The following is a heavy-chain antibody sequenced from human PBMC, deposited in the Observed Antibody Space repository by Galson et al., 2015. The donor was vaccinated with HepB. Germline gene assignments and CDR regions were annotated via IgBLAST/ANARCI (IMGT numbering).Heavy chain of an antibody. Sequence: SLRLSCAASGFTFSSYAMHWVRQAPGKGLEWVAVISYDGSNKYYADSVKGRFTISRDNSKNTLYLQMNSLRAEDTAVYYCAREGGSGHFDYWGQGTLVTVSS. V-gene: IGHV3-30*04. D-gene: IGHD3-10*01. CDR2: ISYDGSNK. CDR3: AREGGSGHFDY. J-gene: IGHJ4*02. CDR1: GFTFSSYA.